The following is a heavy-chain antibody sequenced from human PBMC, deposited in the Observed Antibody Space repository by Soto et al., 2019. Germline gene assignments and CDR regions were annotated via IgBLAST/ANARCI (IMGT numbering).Heavy chain of an antibody. J-gene: IGHJ6*03. V-gene: IGHV1-8*01. CDR1: GYTFTSYD. CDR2: MNPNSGNT. Sequence: ASVKVSCKASGYTFTSYDINWVRQATGQGLEWMGWMNPNSGNTGYAQKFQGRVTMTRNTSISTAYMELSSLRSEDTAVYYCARDSTGTTDYYYMDVWGKGTTVTVSS. D-gene: IGHD1-1*01. CDR3: ARDSTGTTDYYYMDV.